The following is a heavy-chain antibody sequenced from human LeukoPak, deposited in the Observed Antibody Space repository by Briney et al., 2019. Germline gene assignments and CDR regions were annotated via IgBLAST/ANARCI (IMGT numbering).Heavy chain of an antibody. CDR2: INHSGST. D-gene: IGHD6-6*01. CDR1: GGSFSGYY. V-gene: IGHV4-34*01. CDR3: ARGIAARPRGYWFDP. Sequence: SETLSLTCAVYGGSFSGYYWSWIRQPPGKGLEWIGEINHSGSTNYNPSLKSRVTISVDTSKNQFSLKVSPVTAADTAVYYCARGIAARPRGYWFDPWGQGTLVTVSS. J-gene: IGHJ5*02.